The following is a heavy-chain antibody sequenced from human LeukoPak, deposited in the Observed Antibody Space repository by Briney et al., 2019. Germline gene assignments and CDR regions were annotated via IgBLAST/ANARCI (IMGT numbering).Heavy chain of an antibody. CDR2: IYYSGST. CDR1: GGSISSYY. Sequence: PSETLSLTCTVSGGSISSYYWSWIRQPPGKGLEWIGYIYYSGSTNYNPSLKSRVTISVDTSKNQFSLKLSSATAADTAVYYCARDGSSGYYYGTPGYYYYYGMDVWGQGTTVTVSS. J-gene: IGHJ6*02. V-gene: IGHV4-59*01. CDR3: ARDGSSGYYYGTPGYYYYYGMDV. D-gene: IGHD3-22*01.